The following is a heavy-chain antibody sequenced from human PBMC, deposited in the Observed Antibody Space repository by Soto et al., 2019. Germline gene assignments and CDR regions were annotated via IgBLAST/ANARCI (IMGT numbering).Heavy chain of an antibody. D-gene: IGHD3-22*01. CDR3: PRDRFYYDSSGPKP. CDR2: IKQDGSEK. Sequence: PGGSLRLSCAASGFTFSSYWMSWVRQAPGKGLEWVANIKQDGSEKYYVDSVKGRFTISRDNAKNSLYLQMNSLRAEDTAVYYCPRDRFYYDSSGPKPGGQGTRVTVSS. J-gene: IGHJ4*02. CDR1: GFTFSSYW. V-gene: IGHV3-7*03.